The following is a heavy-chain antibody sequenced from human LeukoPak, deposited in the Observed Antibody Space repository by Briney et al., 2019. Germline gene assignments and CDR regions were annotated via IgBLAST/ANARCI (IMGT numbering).Heavy chain of an antibody. CDR3: ARGPNSNWSGLDF. D-gene: IGHD6-6*01. J-gene: IGHJ4*02. CDR1: GFSFSGHW. Sequence: GGSLRLSCTASGFSFSGHWMHWARQLPGKGLVWVSRISPTGSTTSYADSVKGRFTVSKDNAKNTLYLQVNNLRAEDTAVYYCARGPNSNWSGLDFWGQGTLLTVSS. CDR2: ISPTGSTT. V-gene: IGHV3-74*01.